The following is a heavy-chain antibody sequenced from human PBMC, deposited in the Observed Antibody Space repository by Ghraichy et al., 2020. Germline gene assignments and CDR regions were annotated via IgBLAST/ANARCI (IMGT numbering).Heavy chain of an antibody. D-gene: IGHD3-10*01. J-gene: IGHJ4*02. Sequence: GGSLRLSCATSGFTFDRFAMNWVRQAPGKGLEWVSGISGTTTATYYADSVRGRFIVSRDNSASRLYLQLNTLRAEDTGIYYCVRDESITGSSGRFEFWGQGTLVTVAS. CDR1: GFTFDRFA. V-gene: IGHV3-23*01. CDR2: ISGTTTAT. CDR3: VRDESITGSSGRFEF.